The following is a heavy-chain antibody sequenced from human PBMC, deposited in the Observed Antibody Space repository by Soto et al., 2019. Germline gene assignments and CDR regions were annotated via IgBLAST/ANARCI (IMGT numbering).Heavy chain of an antibody. J-gene: IGHJ6*02. D-gene: IGHD3-10*01. V-gene: IGHV4-31*03. CDR2: IYHSGST. Sequence: SETLSLTCTVSGGSISSGGYYWSWIRQHPGKGLEWIGYIYHSGSTYYNPSLKSRVTISVDTSKNQFSLKLSSVTAADTAVYYCARGRVTMVRGVKTGYKLGMDVWGQGTTVTVSS. CDR3: ARGRVTMVRGVKTGYKLGMDV. CDR1: GGSISSGGYY.